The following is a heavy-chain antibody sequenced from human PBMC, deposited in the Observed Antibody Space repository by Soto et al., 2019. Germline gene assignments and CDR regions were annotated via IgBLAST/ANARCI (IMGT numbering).Heavy chain of an antibody. CDR2: INWNGGST. D-gene: IGHD3-16*01. J-gene: IGHJ4*02. CDR3: ARRGDWLDY. CDR1: GVNCDDFG. Sequence: CGASGVNCDDFGMSRVLKAPGKGLEWVSGINWNGGSTGYADSVKGRFTISRDNAKNSLYLQMNSLRAEDTALYYCARRGDWLDYWGQGTLVTVSS. V-gene: IGHV3-20*04.